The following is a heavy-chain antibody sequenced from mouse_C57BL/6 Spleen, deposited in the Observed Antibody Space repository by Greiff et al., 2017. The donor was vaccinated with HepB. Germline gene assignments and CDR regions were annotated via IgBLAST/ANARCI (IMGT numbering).Heavy chain of an antibody. CDR3: TTGCDGAY. J-gene: IGHJ3*01. Sequence: EVKLVESGAELVRPGASVKLSCTASGFNIKDDYMHWVKQRPEQGLEWIGWIDPENGDTEYASKFQGKATITADTSSNTAYLQLSSLTSEDTAVYYCTTGCDGAYWGQGTLVTVSA. CDR1: GFNIKDDY. V-gene: IGHV14-4*01. CDR2: IDPENGDT.